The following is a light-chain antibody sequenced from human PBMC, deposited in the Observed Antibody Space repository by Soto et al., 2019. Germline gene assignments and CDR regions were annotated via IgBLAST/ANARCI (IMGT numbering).Light chain of an antibody. J-gene: IGLJ2*01. Sequence: NFMLTQPRSVSESPGKTVTISCTGRGAGIITNYVQWYQQRPGSAPTPVIYEDSRRPSGVPDRFSGSKSGTSASLAISGLQSEDEADYTCAAWDASLKGVVFGGGTKLTVL. V-gene: IGLV6-57*02. CDR3: AAWDASLKGVV. CDR2: EDS. CDR1: GAGIITNY.